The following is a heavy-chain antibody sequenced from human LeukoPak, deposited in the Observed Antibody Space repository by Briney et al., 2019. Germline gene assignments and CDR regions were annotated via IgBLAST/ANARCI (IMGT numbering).Heavy chain of an antibody. V-gene: IGHV5-51*01. CDR1: GYSFTTYW. CDR2: IYPGDSDT. J-gene: IGHJ3*02. CDR3: AWSEGDYYDSSGHNAFDI. D-gene: IGHD3-22*01. Sequence: GESLKISCKGSGYSFTTYWIGWVRQMPGKGLEWMGIIYPGDSDTRYSPSFQGQVTISADKSISTAYLQWSSLKASDTAMYYCAWSEGDYYDSSGHNAFDIWGQGTMVTVSS.